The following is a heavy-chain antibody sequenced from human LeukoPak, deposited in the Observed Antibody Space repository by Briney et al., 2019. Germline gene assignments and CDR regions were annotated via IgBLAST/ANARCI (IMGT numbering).Heavy chain of an antibody. Sequence: SETLSLPCTVSGGSISSSIYYWGWIRQPPGKGLEWIGSIYYSGSTYYTPSLKSRVTISVDTSKNQFSLKLSSVTAADTAVYYCASLSYDSLDYWGQGTLVTVSS. CDR2: IYYSGST. CDR3: ASLSYDSLDY. J-gene: IGHJ4*02. CDR1: GGSISSSIYY. D-gene: IGHD3-3*01. V-gene: IGHV4-39*07.